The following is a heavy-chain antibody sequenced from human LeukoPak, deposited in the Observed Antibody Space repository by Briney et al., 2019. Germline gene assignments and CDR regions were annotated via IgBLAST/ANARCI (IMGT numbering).Heavy chain of an antibody. CDR1: GFTSSDHY. Sequence: GGSLRLSCATSGFTSSDHYMDWVRQAPGKGLEWVARTRTKAKDYTTEYAASVKGRFTVSRDESMHSLYLQMSSLKTEDTAVYYCARGPTVTFNYHYGMDVWGQGTTVTVSS. J-gene: IGHJ6*02. D-gene: IGHD4-17*01. V-gene: IGHV3-72*01. CDR2: TRTKAKDYTT. CDR3: ARGPTVTFNYHYGMDV.